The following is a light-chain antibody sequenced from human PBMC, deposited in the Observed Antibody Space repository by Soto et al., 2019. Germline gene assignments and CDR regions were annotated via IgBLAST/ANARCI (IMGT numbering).Light chain of an antibody. CDR3: QQSYSTPIT. CDR1: QSIATY. V-gene: IGKV1-39*01. CDR2: AAS. J-gene: IGKJ5*01. Sequence: DIEMTQSPSSLSVSVGDSVTINCRTSQSIATYLNWYQQKPGKAPKVLIYAASNLQSGVPSRLSGSGSGTDFTLTISSLQPEDFATYYCQQSYSTPITFGQGARLEI.